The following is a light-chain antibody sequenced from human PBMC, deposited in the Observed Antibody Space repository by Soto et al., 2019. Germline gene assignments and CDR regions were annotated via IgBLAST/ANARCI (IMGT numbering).Light chain of an antibody. CDR3: QQYNNWWT. J-gene: IGKJ1*01. CDR1: QSFRGL. Sequence: EVVLTQSPVTLCLAPWEISAVSCRASQSFRGLLAWYQQKPGQAPKLLIYDAYNRATGIPPRFSGSGSGTDFTLTISSLQSEDFAVYYCQQYNNWWTFGQGTKWIS. CDR2: DAY. V-gene: IGKV3-11*01.